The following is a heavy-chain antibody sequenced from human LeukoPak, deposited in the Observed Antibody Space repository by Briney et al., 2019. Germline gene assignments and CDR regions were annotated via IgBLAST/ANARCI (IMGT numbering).Heavy chain of an antibody. CDR1: GFTFSSYE. Sequence: GGSLRLSCAASGFTFSSYEMNWVRQAPGKGLEWVSYVSSSGSTIYYADSVKGRFTISRDNAKNSLYLQMNSLRAEDTAVYYCAKGGSSGYLPIGIDYWGQGTLVTVSS. V-gene: IGHV3-48*03. CDR3: AKGGSSGYLPIGIDY. D-gene: IGHD3-22*01. J-gene: IGHJ4*02. CDR2: VSSSGSTI.